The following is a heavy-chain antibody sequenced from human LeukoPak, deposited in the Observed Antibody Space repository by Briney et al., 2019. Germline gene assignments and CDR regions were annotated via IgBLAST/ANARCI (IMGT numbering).Heavy chain of an antibody. J-gene: IGHJ5*02. D-gene: IGHD2-15*01. CDR2: IIPIFGIA. V-gene: IGHV1-69*04. CDR3: ALRYCSGGSCYSGAWFDP. CDR1: GGTFSSYA. Sequence: ASVKVSCTASGGTFSSYAISRVRQAPGQGLGWMGRIIPIFGIANYAQKFQGRVTITADKSTSTAYLELSCLRSDDTAVDYCALRYCSGGSCYSGAWFDPWGQGTLVTVYS.